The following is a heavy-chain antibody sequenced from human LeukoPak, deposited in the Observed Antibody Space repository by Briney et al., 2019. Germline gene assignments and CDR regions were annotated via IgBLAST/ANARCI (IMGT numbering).Heavy chain of an antibody. CDR3: ARVFQKQLSDY. D-gene: IGHD6-13*01. J-gene: IGHJ4*02. V-gene: IGHV1-2*02. Sequence: ASLKVSCTASGYTFTGYYIHWVRQAPGQGPEWMGWINPNSGGTNYAQKSQGRVTMTRDTSISTAYMELSRLRSDDTAVYYCARVFQKQLSDYWGQGSLVTVSS. CDR2: INPNSGGT. CDR1: GYTFTGYY.